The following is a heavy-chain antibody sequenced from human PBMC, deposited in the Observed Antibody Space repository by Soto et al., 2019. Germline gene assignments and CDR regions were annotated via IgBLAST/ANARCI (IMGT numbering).Heavy chain of an antibody. V-gene: IGHV1-2*04. CDR2: INPNSGGT. CDR1: GYTFTGYY. CDR3: AREVGASPYYYYGMDV. Sequence: QVQLVQSGAEVMKPGASVKVSCKASGYTFTGYYMHWVRQAPGQGLEWMGWINPNSGGTNYAQKFQGWVTMTRDTSISTAYMELSRLRSDDTAVYYCAREVGASPYYYYGMDVWGQGTTVTVSS. D-gene: IGHD1-26*01. J-gene: IGHJ6*02.